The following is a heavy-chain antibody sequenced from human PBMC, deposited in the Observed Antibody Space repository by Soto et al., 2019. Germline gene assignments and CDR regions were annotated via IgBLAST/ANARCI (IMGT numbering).Heavy chain of an antibody. CDR1: GFSVSSDY. V-gene: IGHV3-53*01. D-gene: IGHD3-10*01. CDR2: IYSGGDT. J-gene: IGHJ6*02. CDR3: TRAGSDPGNFYISNYYAMDV. Sequence: EVQLVESGGTSIQAGGSLRLSCAASGFSVSSDYMSWVRQAPGKGLEWVSLIYSGGDTYYADSVKGRFTISRDISSNTIYLHMTSLRADDTAIYYCTRAGSDPGNFYISNYYAMDVWGRGTPVTVSS.